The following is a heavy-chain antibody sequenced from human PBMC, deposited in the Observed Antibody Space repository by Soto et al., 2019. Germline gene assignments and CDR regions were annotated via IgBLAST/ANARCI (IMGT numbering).Heavy chain of an antibody. J-gene: IGHJ4*02. D-gene: IGHD4-17*01. Sequence: GGSLRLSCAASGFTFSSYWMHWVRQAPGKGLVWVSRINSDGSSTSYADSVKGRFTISRDNAKNTLYLQMNSLRAEDTAVYYCARETTRLYFDYWGQGTLVTVSS. CDR2: INSDGSST. CDR1: GFTFSSYW. CDR3: ARETTRLYFDY. V-gene: IGHV3-74*01.